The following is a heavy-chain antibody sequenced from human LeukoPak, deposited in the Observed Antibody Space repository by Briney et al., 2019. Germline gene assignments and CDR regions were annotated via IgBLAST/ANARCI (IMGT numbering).Heavy chain of an antibody. CDR1: GFTFRDYY. CDR2: ISSSGSTI. V-gene: IGHV3-11*01. CDR3: ASTHLGPVLYFDY. J-gene: IGHJ4*02. D-gene: IGHD3-3*01. Sequence: GGSLRLYCTASGFTFRDYYMSWIGQAPGTGLAPVSYISSSGSTIYYADSVKGRFTISRDNAKNSLYLQMNSLRAEDTAVYYCASTHLGPVLYFDYWGQGTLVTVSS.